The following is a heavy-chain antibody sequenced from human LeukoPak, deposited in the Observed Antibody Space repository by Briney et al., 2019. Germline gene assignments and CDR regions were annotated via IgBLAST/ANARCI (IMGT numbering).Heavy chain of an antibody. J-gene: IGHJ4*02. CDR3: ARQGDYRYPFDS. V-gene: IGHV4-59*08. D-gene: IGHD3-16*02. CDR2: VYYSGSS. CDR1: GGSISSYY. Sequence: SETLSLTCTVSGGSISSYYWSWIRQPPGKGLEWIGYVYYSGSSNYNPSLKGRVTISVDTSKNQFSLKLTSVTAADTAVYYCARQGDYRYPFDSWGQGTLVTVSS.